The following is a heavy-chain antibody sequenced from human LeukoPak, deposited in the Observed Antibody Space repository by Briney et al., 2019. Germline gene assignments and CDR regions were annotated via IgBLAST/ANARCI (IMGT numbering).Heavy chain of an antibody. J-gene: IGHJ4*02. V-gene: IGHV3-30-3*01. Sequence: PGGSLRLSCAASGFTFSNFAMHWVRQAPGKGLEWVAVILSDGSNKYYADSVKGRFTISRDNFKDTLYLQMNSLRAEDTAVYYCAAFDYWGQGTLVTVSS. CDR3: AAFDY. CDR2: ILSDGSNK. CDR1: GFTFSNFA.